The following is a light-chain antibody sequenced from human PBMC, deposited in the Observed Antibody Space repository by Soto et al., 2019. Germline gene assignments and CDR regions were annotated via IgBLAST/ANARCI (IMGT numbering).Light chain of an antibody. V-gene: IGKV3-20*01. CDR3: QQYGTSPRT. CDR2: GAS. J-gene: IGKJ1*01. CDR1: QSINNNY. Sequence: EIVLTQSPGTLSLSPGERATLSCRASQSINNNYLAWYQQKPGQAPRLLIFGASNRATDFPDRFSGSGSGTDFTLTINRLEPEDFAVYHCQQYGTSPRTFGQGTKVEIK.